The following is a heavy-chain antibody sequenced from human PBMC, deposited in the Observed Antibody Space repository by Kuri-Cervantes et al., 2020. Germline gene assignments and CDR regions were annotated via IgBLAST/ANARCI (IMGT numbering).Heavy chain of an antibody. CDR2: ISGSGGST. CDR3: ARLSYYGSGSYWGPLDV. J-gene: IGHJ6*02. V-gene: IGHV3-23*01. CDR1: GFTFSSYA. Sequence: GESLKISCAASGFTFSSYAMSWVRQAPGKGLEWVSAISGSGGSTYYADSVKGRFTISRDNSKNTLYLQMNSLRAEDTAVYYCARLSYYGSGSYWGPLDVWGQGTTITVSS. D-gene: IGHD3-10*01.